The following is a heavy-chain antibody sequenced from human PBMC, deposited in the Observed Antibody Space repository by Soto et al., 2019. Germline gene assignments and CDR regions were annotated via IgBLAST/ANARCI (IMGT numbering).Heavy chain of an antibody. Sequence: EVQLVESGGGLVKTGGSLRLSCAASGFSFSNAWMSWVRQLPGKGLEWVGHIKSKTDGGTADYAAPVKGRFTISRDDSKNTLYLQMNSLKTEDTAMFYCTTLNYGVDVWGQGTTVTVSS. V-gene: IGHV3-15*01. J-gene: IGHJ6*02. CDR2: IKSKTDGGTA. CDR3: TTLNYGVDV. CDR1: GFSFSNAW.